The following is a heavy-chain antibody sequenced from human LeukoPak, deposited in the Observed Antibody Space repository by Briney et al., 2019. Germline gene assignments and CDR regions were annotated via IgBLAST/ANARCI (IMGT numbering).Heavy chain of an antibody. D-gene: IGHD2-2*01. J-gene: IGHJ6*02. V-gene: IGHV3-21*01. CDR1: GFTFSSYS. Sequence: MTGGSLRLSCAASGFTFSSYSMNWVRQAPGKGLEWVSSISSSSSYIYYADSVKGRFTISRDNAKNSLYLQMNSLRAEDTAVYYCARVYCSSTSCPAYYYYGMDVWGQGTTVTVSS. CDR3: ARVYCSSTSCPAYYYYGMDV. CDR2: ISSSSSYI.